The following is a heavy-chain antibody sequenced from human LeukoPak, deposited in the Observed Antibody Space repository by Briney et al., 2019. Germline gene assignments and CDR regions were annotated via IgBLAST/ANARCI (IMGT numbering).Heavy chain of an antibody. Sequence: GGSLRLSCAASGFTFSSYAMSWVRQAPGKGLEWVSAISGSGGSTYYADSVKGRFTISRDNSKNTLYLQMNSLRAEDTVVYYCAKDLRDYGDHRADYWGQGTLVTVSS. CDR3: AKDLRDYGDHRADY. D-gene: IGHD4-17*01. CDR2: ISGSGGST. J-gene: IGHJ4*02. V-gene: IGHV3-23*01. CDR1: GFTFSSYA.